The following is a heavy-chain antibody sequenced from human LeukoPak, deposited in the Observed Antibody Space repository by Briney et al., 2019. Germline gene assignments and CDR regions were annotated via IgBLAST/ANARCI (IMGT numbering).Heavy chain of an antibody. CDR2: IYTSGST. V-gene: IGHV4-4*07. CDR3: ARGYSSGWFPLLVWFDP. J-gene: IGHJ5*02. CDR1: GGSISSYY. D-gene: IGHD6-19*01. Sequence: SETLSLTCTVSGGSISSYYWSWIRQPAGKGLEWIGRIYTSGSTNYNPSLKSRVTMSVDTSKNQFSLKLSSVTAADTAVYYCARGYSSGWFPLLVWFDPWGQGTLVTVSS.